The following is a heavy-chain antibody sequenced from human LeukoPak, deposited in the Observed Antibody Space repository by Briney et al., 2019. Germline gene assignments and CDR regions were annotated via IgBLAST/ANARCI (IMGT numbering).Heavy chain of an antibody. V-gene: IGHV3-23*01. CDR3: AKVPYSDYGSGRPPFMDA. Sequence: PGGSLGLYCAASGFTFSNYAMSWVRQAPGKGLEWVSTISGSGDSTYYADSVKGRLTISRDNFKSTLHLQMNSLRAEDTALYYCAKVPYSDYGSGRPPFMDAWGQGTTVTVSS. J-gene: IGHJ6*02. CDR2: ISGSGDST. CDR1: GFTFSNYA. D-gene: IGHD3-10*01.